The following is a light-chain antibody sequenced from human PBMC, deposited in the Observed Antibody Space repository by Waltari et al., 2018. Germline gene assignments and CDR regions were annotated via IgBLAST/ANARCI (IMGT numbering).Light chain of an antibody. CDR2: DAS. CDR1: QSVSTY. V-gene: IGKV3-11*01. J-gene: IGKJ4*01. CDR3: QQRFNWPPLT. Sequence: ETVLTQSPDILSLSPGETATLSCRASQSVSTYLAWYQQKLGQAPRLLIYDASTRAPGIPARFSGSGSGTDFTLTISGLEPEDFAVYFCQQRFNWPPLTFGGGTKVEIK.